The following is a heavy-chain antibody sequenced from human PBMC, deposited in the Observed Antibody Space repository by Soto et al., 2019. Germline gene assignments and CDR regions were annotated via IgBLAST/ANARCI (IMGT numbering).Heavy chain of an antibody. CDR1: GYTFTGYY. Sequence: ASVKVSCKASGYTFTGYYMHWVRQAPGQGLEWMGWINPNSGGTNYAQKFQGRVTMTRDTSISTAYMELSRLRSDDTAVYYCARDFWAAAGSFDYWGQGTLVTVSS. D-gene: IGHD6-13*01. V-gene: IGHV1-2*02. J-gene: IGHJ4*02. CDR2: INPNSGGT. CDR3: ARDFWAAAGSFDY.